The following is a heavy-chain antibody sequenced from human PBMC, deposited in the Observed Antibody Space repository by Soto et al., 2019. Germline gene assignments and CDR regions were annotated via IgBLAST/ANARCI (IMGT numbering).Heavy chain of an antibody. CDR2: IGTTGGDT. D-gene: IGHD6-25*01. V-gene: IGHV3-23*01. Sequence: EVQLLESGGGLVQPGGSLRLSCAASGFTFSIYPMSWVRQTPEKGLEWVSTIGTTGGDTYYADSVRGRSNISRDDSKNTLYLQMSSLRAEESAVYYCAKSRVDSGRGYFDLWGRGTLVTVSS. CDR1: GFTFSIYP. CDR3: AKSRVDSGRGYFDL. J-gene: IGHJ2*01.